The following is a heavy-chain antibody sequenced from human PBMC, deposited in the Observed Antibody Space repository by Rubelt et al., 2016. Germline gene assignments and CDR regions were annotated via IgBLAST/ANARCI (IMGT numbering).Heavy chain of an antibody. CDR3: AKDRSRGHYYEN. Sequence: QLGMRGGGVVQPGGSLRLSCAASGFTFSNYGMHWVRQAPGKGLEWVALIWSDGSKKYYADSVKGRFTISRDKYKNTLDLQMNGLRAEDTAVYYCAKDRSRGHYYENWGQGTLVIVSS. V-gene: IGHV3-30*02. CDR2: IWSDGSKK. D-gene: IGHD2-15*01. J-gene: IGHJ4*02. CDR1: GFTFSNYG.